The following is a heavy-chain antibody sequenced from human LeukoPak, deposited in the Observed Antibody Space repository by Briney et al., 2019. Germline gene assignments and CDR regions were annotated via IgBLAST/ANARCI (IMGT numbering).Heavy chain of an antibody. CDR2: ISHSGST. D-gene: IGHD1-26*01. Sequence: PSETLSLTCAVYGGSFSGYYWSWIRQPPGKGLEWIGEISHSGSTNYNPSLKSRVTISVDTSKNQFSLKLSSVTAADTAVYYCARDQATIILGYFDYWGQGTLVTVSS. CDR1: GGSFSGYY. V-gene: IGHV4-34*01. CDR3: ARDQATIILGYFDY. J-gene: IGHJ4*02.